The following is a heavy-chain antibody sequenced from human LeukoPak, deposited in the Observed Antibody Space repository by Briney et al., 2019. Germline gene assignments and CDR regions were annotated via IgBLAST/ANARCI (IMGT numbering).Heavy chain of an antibody. D-gene: IGHD1-14*01. CDR2: IKQDGSEK. V-gene: IGHV3-7*01. CDR3: ARDLRIKDY. Sequence: HPGGSLRLSCAASEFTFSSYWMSWVRQAPGKGLEWVASIKQDGSEKYYVDSVKGRFTISRDNAKNSLYLQMNSLRAEDTAVCYCARDLRIKDYWGQGTLVTVSS. J-gene: IGHJ4*02. CDR1: EFTFSSYW.